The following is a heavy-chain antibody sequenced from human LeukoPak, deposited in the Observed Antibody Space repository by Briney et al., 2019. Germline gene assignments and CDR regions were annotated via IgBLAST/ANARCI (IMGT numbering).Heavy chain of an antibody. J-gene: IGHJ4*02. CDR3: VRDANSDSSHDY. CDR2: IRQDGKEK. Sequence: GGSLRLSCAASGFTFSHYWMSWVRQAPGKGLEWVANIRQDGKEKYYVDSVRGRFTISRDNVKNSLYLQMNSLRAEDTSVYYCVRDANSDSSHDYWGQGTLVTVSS. CDR1: GFTFSHYW. V-gene: IGHV3-7*01. D-gene: IGHD6-6*01.